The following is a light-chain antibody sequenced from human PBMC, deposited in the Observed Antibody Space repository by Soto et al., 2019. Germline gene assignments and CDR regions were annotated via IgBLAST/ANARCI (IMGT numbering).Light chain of an antibody. Sequence: QSVLTQPASVSGSPGQSITISCTGTSSDVGTYNLVSWYQQHPGEAPKLMIYEGSKRPSGVSNRFSGSKSGNTASLTISRLQADDESEYYCCSYAGGGTYVFGTGTKLTVL. CDR2: EGS. V-gene: IGLV2-23*01. CDR1: SSDVGTYNL. J-gene: IGLJ1*01. CDR3: CSYAGGGTYV.